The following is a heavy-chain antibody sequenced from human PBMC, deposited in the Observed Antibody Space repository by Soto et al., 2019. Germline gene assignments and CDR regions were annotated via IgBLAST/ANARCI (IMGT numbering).Heavy chain of an antibody. Sequence: GGSLRLSYTASGFTFGDYAMSWVRQAPGKGLEWVGFIRSKAYGGTTEYAASVKGRFTISRDDSKSIAYLQMNSLKTEDTAVYYCTRAGQTYYYDSSGYYYPDYWGQGTLVTVSS. CDR3: TRAGQTYYYDSSGYYYPDY. V-gene: IGHV3-49*04. CDR1: GFTFGDYA. D-gene: IGHD3-22*01. CDR2: IRSKAYGGTT. J-gene: IGHJ4*02.